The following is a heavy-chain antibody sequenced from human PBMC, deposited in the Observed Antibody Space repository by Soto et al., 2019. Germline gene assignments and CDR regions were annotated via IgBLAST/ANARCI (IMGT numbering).Heavy chain of an antibody. V-gene: IGHV4-59*08. CDR1: GGSISSYY. CDR2: IYSTGST. D-gene: IGHD6-13*01. CDR3: ARRSAAGTFDY. Sequence: SETLSLTCTVSGGSISSYYWTWIRQPPGKGLEWIGYIYSTGSTNYNPSLKSRVTMSVDTSKNQFSLKLSSVTAADTALYYCARRSAAGTFDYWGQGALVTVSS. J-gene: IGHJ4*02.